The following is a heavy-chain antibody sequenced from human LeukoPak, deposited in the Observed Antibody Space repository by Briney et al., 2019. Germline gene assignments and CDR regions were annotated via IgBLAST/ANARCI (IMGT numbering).Heavy chain of an antibody. Sequence: PSETLSLTCTVSGGSISSYYWSWIRQPPGKGLEWIGYIHYSGSTDYNASLKSRVTISIDTSKNQFSLKLSSVTAADTAMYYCVRHLMVTADGSFDYWGQGTLVTVSS. J-gene: IGHJ4*02. D-gene: IGHD6-13*01. CDR3: VRHLMVTADGSFDY. V-gene: IGHV4-59*08. CDR1: GGSISSYY. CDR2: IHYSGST.